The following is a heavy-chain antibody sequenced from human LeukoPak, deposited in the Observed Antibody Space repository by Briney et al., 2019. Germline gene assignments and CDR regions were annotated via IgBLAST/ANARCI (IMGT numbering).Heavy chain of an antibody. J-gene: IGHJ6*02. CDR3: ARGFGESEYYYYGMDV. V-gene: IGHV4-39*01. CDR1: GGSISSSSYY. Sequence: SETLSLTCTVSGGSISSSSYYWGWIRQPPGRGLDWIGTNYYAGGTYYNPSLKSRVTISVDTSKNQFSLRLSSVTAADTAVYYCARGFGESEYYYYGMDVWGQGTTVAVSS. D-gene: IGHD3-10*01. CDR2: NYYAGGT.